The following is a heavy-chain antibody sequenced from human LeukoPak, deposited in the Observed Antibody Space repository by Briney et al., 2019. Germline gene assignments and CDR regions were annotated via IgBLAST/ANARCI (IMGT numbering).Heavy chain of an antibody. CDR3: ARESPEKYYDFWSGRSSLDY. CDR2: ISSSGSTI. CDR1: GFTFSDYY. Sequence: PGGSLRLSCAASGFTFSDYYMSRIRQAPGKGLEWVSYISSSGSTIYYADSVKGRFTISRDNAKNSLYLQMNSLRAEDTAVYYCARESPEKYYDFWSGRSSLDYWGQGTLVTVSS. V-gene: IGHV3-11*04. D-gene: IGHD3-3*01. J-gene: IGHJ4*02.